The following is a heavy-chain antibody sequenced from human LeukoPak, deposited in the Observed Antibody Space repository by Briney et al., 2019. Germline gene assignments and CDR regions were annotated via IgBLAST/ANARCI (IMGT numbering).Heavy chain of an antibody. D-gene: IGHD3-16*02. V-gene: IGHV1-69*05. J-gene: IGHJ4*02. CDR3: ASTVPVWGSYRYYFDY. CDR2: IIPIFGTA. CDR1: GGTFSSYA. Sequence: AVKVSCKASGGTFSSYAISWVRQAPGQGLEWMGRIIPIFGTANYAQKFQGRVTITTDESTSTAYMELSSLRSEDTAVYYCASTVPVWGSYRYYFDYWGQGTLVTVSS.